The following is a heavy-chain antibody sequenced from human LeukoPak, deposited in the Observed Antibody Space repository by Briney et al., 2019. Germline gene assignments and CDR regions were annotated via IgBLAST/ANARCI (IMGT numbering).Heavy chain of an antibody. CDR2: IYYSGIT. J-gene: IGHJ4*02. CDR3: ARQLAGRDY. Sequence: SETLSLTCTVSGGSISSSSYYWGWIRQPPGKGLEWIGSIYYSGITYYNPSLKSRVTISVDTSKNQFSLKLSSVTAADTAVYYCARQLAGRDYWGQGTLVTVSS. V-gene: IGHV4-39*01. CDR1: GGSISSSSYY. D-gene: IGHD6-19*01.